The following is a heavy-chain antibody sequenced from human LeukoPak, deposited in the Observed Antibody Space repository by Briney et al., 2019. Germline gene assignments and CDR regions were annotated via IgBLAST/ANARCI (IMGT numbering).Heavy chain of an antibody. V-gene: IGHV4-38-2*01. D-gene: IGHD3-3*01. Sequence: PSETLSLTCAVSGYSISSGYYWGWIRQPPGKGLEWIGSIYHSGSTYYNPSLKSRVTISVDTSKTQFSLKLSYVAAADTAVYYCARSLDDFWSGYYPIDYWGQGTLVTVSS. CDR3: ARSLDDFWSGYYPIDY. CDR1: GYSISSGYY. CDR2: IYHSGST. J-gene: IGHJ4*02.